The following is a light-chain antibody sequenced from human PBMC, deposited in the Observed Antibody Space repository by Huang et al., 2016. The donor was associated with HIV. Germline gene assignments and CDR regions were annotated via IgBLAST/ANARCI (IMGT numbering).Light chain of an antibody. V-gene: IGKV3-20*01. Sequence: EIVLTQSPGTLSLSPGERATLSCRASQSVSSSDLAGYQQKPGQAPRLLIYGASYRATGIPDRFSGSGSGTDFTLTISRLEPEDLAVYYCQQYGTSRIFTFGPGTRVDIK. CDR3: QQYGTSRIFT. CDR2: GAS. J-gene: IGKJ3*01. CDR1: QSVSSSD.